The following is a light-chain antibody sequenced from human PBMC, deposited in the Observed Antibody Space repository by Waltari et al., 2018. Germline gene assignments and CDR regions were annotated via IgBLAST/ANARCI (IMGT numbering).Light chain of an antibody. Sequence: DIQMTQSPSTLSASVGDKVTITCRASQTISNWLAWYQLKPGKAPKLLIYEVSTLDSGVPSRFSGSGSETEFTLTIGSLQPEDFGLYYCQQYVNSPGTFGQGTKLEIK. CDR3: QQYVNSPGT. CDR1: QTISNW. CDR2: EVS. J-gene: IGKJ2*01. V-gene: IGKV1-5*03.